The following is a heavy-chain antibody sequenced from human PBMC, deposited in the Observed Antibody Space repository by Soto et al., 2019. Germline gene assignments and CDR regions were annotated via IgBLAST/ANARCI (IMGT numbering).Heavy chain of an antibody. D-gene: IGHD4-17*01. CDR1: GFMFDDYG. CDR2: ISRDSRSI. Sequence: SLSLSCEVSGFMFDDYGMHWVRQAPGKGLEWIAGISRDSRSISYGASMKGRFTISRDNAKNSLYLQLNSLRADDTAFYYCVKDALTTVAYYFDYWGQGALVTVSS. J-gene: IGHJ4*02. V-gene: IGHV3-9*01. CDR3: VKDALTTVAYYFDY.